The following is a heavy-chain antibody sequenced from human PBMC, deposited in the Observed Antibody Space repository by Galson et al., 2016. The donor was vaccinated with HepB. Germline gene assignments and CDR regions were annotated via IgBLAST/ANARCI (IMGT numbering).Heavy chain of an antibody. J-gene: IGHJ4*02. Sequence: SLRLSCAASGFTFSDYYMSWIRQAPGKGLEWVSYISSSSTTILYADSGKGRFTVPRDNAKNSLYLQMNSLRAEDTGVYFCARDLQGNGDSYCDSWGQGTLVIVSS. CDR1: GFTFSDYY. CDR2: ISSSSTTI. D-gene: IGHD4-17*01. CDR3: ARDLQGNGDSYCDS. V-gene: IGHV3-11*04.